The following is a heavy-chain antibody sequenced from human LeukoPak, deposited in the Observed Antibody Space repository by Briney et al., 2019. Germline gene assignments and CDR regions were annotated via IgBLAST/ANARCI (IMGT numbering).Heavy chain of an antibody. CDR3: ATAYDKYSKY. Sequence: GGSLRLSCAASGFTFTSSAMDWVRQAPGKGLEWVSAISGSGHSTYYADSVKGRFSISRDNSRNTLFLQMNSLRAEDTAVYYCATAYDKYSKYWGQGTRVSVPS. D-gene: IGHD4-11*01. CDR2: ISGSGHST. CDR1: GFTFTSSA. J-gene: IGHJ4*02. V-gene: IGHV3-23*01.